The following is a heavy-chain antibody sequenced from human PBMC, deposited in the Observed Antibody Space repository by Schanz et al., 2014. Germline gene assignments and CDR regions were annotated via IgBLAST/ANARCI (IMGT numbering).Heavy chain of an antibody. Sequence: QVQLVQSGAEVKKPGASVKVSCKASGYSFISHAIHWVRQAPGQRLEWMGWINAGTGNTEYSQKFQGRVTITRDTLASTASMELSSLRSEDTAVYYCARGPSQGYSYGHNIGAYYYGMDVWGQGTTVTVSS. V-gene: IGHV1-3*01. CDR1: GYSFISHA. CDR2: INAGTGNT. CDR3: ARGPSQGYSYGHNIGAYYYGMDV. J-gene: IGHJ6*02. D-gene: IGHD5-18*01.